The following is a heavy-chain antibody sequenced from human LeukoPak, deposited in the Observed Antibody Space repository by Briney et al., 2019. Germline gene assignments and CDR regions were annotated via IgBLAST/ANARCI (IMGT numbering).Heavy chain of an antibody. V-gene: IGHV4-61*02. Sequence: SETLSLTCTVSGGSISSGSYYWSWIRQPAGKGLEWIGRIYTSGSTNYNPSLKSRVTISVDTSKNQFSLKLSSVTAADTAVYYCTGKYYYDSSGYYYADYWGQGTLVTVSS. J-gene: IGHJ4*02. CDR2: IYTSGST. CDR1: GGSISSGSYY. D-gene: IGHD3-22*01. CDR3: TGKYYYDSSGYYYADY.